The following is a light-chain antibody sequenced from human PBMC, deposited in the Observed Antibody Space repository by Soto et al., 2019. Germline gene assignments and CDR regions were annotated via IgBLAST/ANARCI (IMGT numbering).Light chain of an antibody. CDR2: DAS. Sequence: EIVLTQSPATLSLSPGERDTLSCRASQSVSSYLAWYQQKPGQAPRLLIYDASNRATGIPARFSGSGSGTDFTLTISSLEPEDFAVYYCQQRSNWPHLTFGGGTKVEIK. CDR1: QSVSSY. CDR3: QQRSNWPHLT. V-gene: IGKV3-11*01. J-gene: IGKJ4*01.